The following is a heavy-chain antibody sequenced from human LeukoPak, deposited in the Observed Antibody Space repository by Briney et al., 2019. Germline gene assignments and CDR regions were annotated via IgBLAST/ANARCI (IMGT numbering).Heavy chain of an antibody. Sequence: GGSLRLSCAASGFTFSSYWMHWVRQAPGKGLVWVSRINSDGSSTSYADSVKGRITISRDNSKNTLFLQMSSLRAEDTAVYYCAKAAGDYDIYFDYWGQGTLVTVSS. D-gene: IGHD4-17*01. J-gene: IGHJ4*02. V-gene: IGHV3-74*01. CDR2: INSDGSST. CDR3: AKAAGDYDIYFDY. CDR1: GFTFSSYW.